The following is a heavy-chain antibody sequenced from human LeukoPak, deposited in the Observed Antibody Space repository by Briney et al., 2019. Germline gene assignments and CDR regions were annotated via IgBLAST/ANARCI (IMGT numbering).Heavy chain of an antibody. CDR1: GFTFSSYG. CDR2: IRYDGSNK. CDR3: AKAGWAAAGYYFDY. J-gene: IGHJ4*02. V-gene: IGHV3-30*02. Sequence: GGSLRLSCAASGFTFSSYGMHWVRQAPGKGLEWEAFIRYDGSNKYYADSVKGRFTISRDNSKNTLYLQMNSLRAEDTAVYYCAKAGWAAAGYYFDYWGQGTLVTVSS. D-gene: IGHD6-13*01.